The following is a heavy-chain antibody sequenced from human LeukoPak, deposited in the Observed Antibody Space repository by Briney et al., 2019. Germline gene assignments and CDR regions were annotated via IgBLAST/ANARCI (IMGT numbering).Heavy chain of an antibody. V-gene: IGHV4-34*01. Sequence: KSSETLSLTCAGYGGSFSGYYWSWIRQPPGKGLEWVGEINHSGSTNYNPSLKSRVTMSVDTSKNQFSLKLSSVTAADTAVYYCARGDTARSFRTNFDYWGQGTLVTVSS. J-gene: IGHJ4*02. D-gene: IGHD5-18*01. CDR2: INHSGST. CDR1: GGSFSGYY. CDR3: ARGDTARSFRTNFDY.